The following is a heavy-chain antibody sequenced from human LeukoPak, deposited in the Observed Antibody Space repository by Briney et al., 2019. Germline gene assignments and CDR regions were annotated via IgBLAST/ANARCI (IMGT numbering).Heavy chain of an antibody. CDR1: GYTFTTYG. D-gene: IGHD5-12*01. CDR3: ARGDSGYAFAPCDY. CDR2: ISTYNGNT. Sequence: ASVKVSCKASGYTFTTYGIIWVRQAPGQGLEWMGWISTYNGNTNYAQKLQGRVTMTTDTSTSTVYMELRSLRSDDTAVYYCARGDSGYAFAPCDYWGQGTLVIVSS. J-gene: IGHJ4*02. V-gene: IGHV1-18*01.